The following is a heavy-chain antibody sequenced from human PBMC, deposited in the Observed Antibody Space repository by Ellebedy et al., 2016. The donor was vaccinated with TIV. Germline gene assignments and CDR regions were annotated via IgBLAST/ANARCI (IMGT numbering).Heavy chain of an antibody. J-gene: IGHJ6*02. CDR3: VKGAYPVPTVMAV. Sequence: PGGSLRLSCATSGFSVSGMHWVRHAPGKGLEWVAFVRSDTTTKYYSDSVKGRFTISRDNSKNTLDLQMNRLRPEDTAVYYCVKGAYPVPTVMAVWGQGTMVTVSS. CDR2: VRSDTTTK. CDR1: GFSVSG. V-gene: IGHV3-30*02. D-gene: IGHD3-16*01.